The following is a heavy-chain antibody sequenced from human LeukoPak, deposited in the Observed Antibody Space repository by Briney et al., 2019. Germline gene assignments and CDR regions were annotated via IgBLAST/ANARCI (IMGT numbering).Heavy chain of an antibody. CDR2: IYYSGST. J-gene: IGHJ6*04. D-gene: IGHD3-9*01. CDR3: ARGDYDILTRTYYYYYYGMDV. CDR1: GGSVSSGSYY. Sequence: SETLSLTCTVSGGSVSSGSYYWSWIRQRPGKGLEWIGYIYYSGSTNYNPSLKSRVTILVDTSKNQFSLKLSSVTAADTAVYYCARGDYDILTRTYYYYYYGMDVWGKGTTVTVSS. V-gene: IGHV4-61*01.